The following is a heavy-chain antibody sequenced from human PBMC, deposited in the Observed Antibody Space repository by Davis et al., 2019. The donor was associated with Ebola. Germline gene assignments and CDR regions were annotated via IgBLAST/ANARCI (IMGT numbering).Heavy chain of an antibody. CDR3: AVGGQDGGFDY. D-gene: IGHD3-16*01. V-gene: IGHV1-24*01. Sequence: AASVKVSCKVSGYSLSEFSVHWVRQAPGKGLEWMGSFDPKYDEPIYAQKFQVRVTLTEDTSTHTAYMELSSLRSEDTAEYYCAVGGQDGGFDYWGQGTLVTVSS. CDR2: FDPKYDEP. J-gene: IGHJ4*02. CDR1: GYSLSEFS.